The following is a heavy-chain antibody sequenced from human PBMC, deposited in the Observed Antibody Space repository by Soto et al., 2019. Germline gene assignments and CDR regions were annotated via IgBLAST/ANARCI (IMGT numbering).Heavy chain of an antibody. D-gene: IGHD6-13*01. Sequence: GAPVKVSCKASGYTFTSYGISWVRQAPGQGLEWMGWISAYNGNTNYAQKLQGRVTMTTDTSTSTAYMELRSLRSDDTAVYYCARDFVFSSSWYLGFDYWGQGTLVTVSS. V-gene: IGHV1-18*01. J-gene: IGHJ4*02. CDR3: ARDFVFSSSWYLGFDY. CDR2: ISAYNGNT. CDR1: GYTFTSYG.